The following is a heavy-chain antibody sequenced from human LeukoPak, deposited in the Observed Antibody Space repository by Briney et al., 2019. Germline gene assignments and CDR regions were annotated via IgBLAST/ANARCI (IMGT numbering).Heavy chain of an antibody. CDR2: ISSSSSTI. CDR1: GFTFSSYS. V-gene: IGHV3-48*01. CDR3: ARGGEPAMVD. D-gene: IGHD5-18*01. J-gene: IGHJ4*02. Sequence: PGGSLRLSCAASGFTFSSYSMNWVRQAPGKGLEWVSYISSSSSTIYYADSVKGRFTISRDNAKNSLYLQMNSLRAEDTAVYYCARGGEPAMVDWGQGTLVTVSS.